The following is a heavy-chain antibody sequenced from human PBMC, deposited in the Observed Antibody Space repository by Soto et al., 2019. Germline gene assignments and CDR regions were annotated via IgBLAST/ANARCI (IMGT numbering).Heavy chain of an antibody. Sequence: ASVKVSCKASGYTFTGYYMHWVRQAPGQGLEWMGWINPNSGGTNYAQKFQGWVTMTRDTSISTAYMELSRLRSDDTAVCYCARDLAITMVRGAPSARPYGMDVWGQGTTVTVSS. V-gene: IGHV1-2*04. CDR2: INPNSGGT. CDR3: ARDLAITMVRGAPSARPYGMDV. CDR1: GYTFTGYY. D-gene: IGHD3-10*01. J-gene: IGHJ6*02.